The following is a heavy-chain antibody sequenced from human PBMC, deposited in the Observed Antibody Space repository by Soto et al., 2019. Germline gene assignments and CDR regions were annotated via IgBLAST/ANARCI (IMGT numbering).Heavy chain of an antibody. Sequence: SETLSLTCTVSGGSISSSSYYWGWIRQPPGKGLEWIGRIYYSGSTYYNPSLKSRVTISVDTSKNQFSLKLSSVTAADTAVYYCARVMYYYGSGSYYNFDYWGQGTLVTVSS. V-gene: IGHV4-39*01. CDR2: IYYSGST. J-gene: IGHJ4*02. CDR3: ARVMYYYGSGSYYNFDY. D-gene: IGHD3-10*01. CDR1: GGSISSSSYY.